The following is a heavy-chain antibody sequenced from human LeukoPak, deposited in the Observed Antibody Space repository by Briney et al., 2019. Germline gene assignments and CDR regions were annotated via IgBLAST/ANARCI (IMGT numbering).Heavy chain of an antibody. Sequence: GGSLRLSCAASGFTFSSYGMHWVGQAPGKGREGVAFIRYDGSNKYYADSVKGRFTISRDNSKNTLYLQMNSLRAEDTAVYYCAKDLTRGATYIIAAAGRNYFDYWGQGTLVTVSS. CDR2: IRYDGSNK. CDR3: AKDLTRGATYIIAAAGRNYFDY. CDR1: GFTFSSYG. V-gene: IGHV3-30*02. J-gene: IGHJ4*02. D-gene: IGHD6-13*01.